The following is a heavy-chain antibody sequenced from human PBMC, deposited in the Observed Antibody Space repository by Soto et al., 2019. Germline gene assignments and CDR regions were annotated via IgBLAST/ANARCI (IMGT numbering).Heavy chain of an antibody. Sequence: LTCAVYGGSFSGYYWSWIRQPPGKGLEWIGEINHSGSTNYNPSLKSRVTISVDTSKNQFSLKLSSVTAADTALYYCARGCAMVRNYYYYGMDVWGQGTTVTVSS. CDR1: GGSFSGYY. CDR2: INHSGST. V-gene: IGHV4-34*01. CDR3: ARGCAMVRNYYYYGMDV. D-gene: IGHD3-10*01. J-gene: IGHJ6*02.